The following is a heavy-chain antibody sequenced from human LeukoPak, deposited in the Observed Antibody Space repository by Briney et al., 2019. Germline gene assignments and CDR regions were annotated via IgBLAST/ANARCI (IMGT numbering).Heavy chain of an antibody. CDR2: ISGDGGST. V-gene: IGHV3-43*02. Sequence: GGSLRLSCAASGFTFDDYAMHWVRQAPGKGLEWVSLISGDGGSTYYADSVKGRFTISRDNSKNSLYLQMNSLRTEDTALYYCAKGTYYYDSSGYPAMDVWGKGTTVTVSS. J-gene: IGHJ6*03. CDR3: AKGTYYYDSSGYPAMDV. CDR1: GFTFDDYA. D-gene: IGHD3-22*01.